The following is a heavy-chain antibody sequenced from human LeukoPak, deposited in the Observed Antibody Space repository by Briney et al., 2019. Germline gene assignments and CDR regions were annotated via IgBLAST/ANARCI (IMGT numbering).Heavy chain of an antibody. J-gene: IGHJ5*02. CDR1: GGSMTGSH. Sequence: SETLSLTCTISGGSMTGSHWTWIQQPPGKGLEYIGYVYNSGTTFYNPSLKSRVTISADTSKKHFSLRLTSVTAADTAIYYCARGAGGYRFDPWGLGTLVTVSS. V-gene: IGHV4-59*01. CDR3: ARGAGGYRFDP. D-gene: IGHD1-1*01. CDR2: VYNSGTT.